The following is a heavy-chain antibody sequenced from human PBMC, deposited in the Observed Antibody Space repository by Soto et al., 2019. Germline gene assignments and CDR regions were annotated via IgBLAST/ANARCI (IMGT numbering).Heavy chain of an antibody. Sequence: PSETLSLTCTVSGGSISSGDYYWSWIRQPPGKGLEWIGYIYYSGSTHYNPSLKSRVTISVDTSKNQFSLKLSSVTAADTAVYYCARGTTTVTTFEYWGQGTLVTVSS. CDR1: GGSISSGDYY. V-gene: IGHV4-30-4*01. J-gene: IGHJ4*02. CDR2: IYYSGST. CDR3: ARGTTTVTTFEY. D-gene: IGHD4-17*01.